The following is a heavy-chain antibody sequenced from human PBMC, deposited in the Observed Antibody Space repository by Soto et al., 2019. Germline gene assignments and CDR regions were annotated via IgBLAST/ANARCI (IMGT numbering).Heavy chain of an antibody. CDR3: ARGDFGGNPPGDY. D-gene: IGHD4-17*01. Sequence: QVQLQQWGAGLLKPSETLSLTCAVYGESFSAYYWSWIRQPPGKGLEWIGKINHSGSTNYSPSLKSRVTISVDTSKNQFSLKLSSVTAADTAVYYCARGDFGGNPPGDYWGQGTPVTVSS. CDR1: GESFSAYY. CDR2: INHSGST. J-gene: IGHJ4*02. V-gene: IGHV4-34*01.